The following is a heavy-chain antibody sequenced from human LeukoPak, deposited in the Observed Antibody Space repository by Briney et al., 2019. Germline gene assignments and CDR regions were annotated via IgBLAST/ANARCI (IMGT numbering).Heavy chain of an antibody. J-gene: IGHJ1*01. CDR3: ARGYCSGGSCFQH. Sequence: MASETLSLTCTVSGGSIRSYYWSWIRQPPGKGLEWIGYIYYSESANYNPSLKSRITISVDTSKNQFSLNLNSVTAADTAVYYCARGYCSGGSCFQHWGQGTLVTVSS. D-gene: IGHD2-15*01. V-gene: IGHV4-59*08. CDR1: GGSIRSYY. CDR2: IYYSESA.